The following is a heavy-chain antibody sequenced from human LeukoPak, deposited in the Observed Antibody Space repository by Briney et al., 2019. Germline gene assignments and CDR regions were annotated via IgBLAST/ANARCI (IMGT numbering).Heavy chain of an antibody. CDR3: ARDRRAIAVAGHFDY. D-gene: IGHD6-19*01. V-gene: IGHV4-34*01. J-gene: IGHJ4*02. CDR1: GGSFSGYY. CDR2: INHSGST. Sequence: PSETLSLTCAVYGGSFSGYYWSWIRQPPGKGLEWIGEINHSGSTNYNPSLKSRVTISVDTSKNQFSLKLSSVTAADTAVYYCARDRRAIAVAGHFDYWGQGTLVTVSS.